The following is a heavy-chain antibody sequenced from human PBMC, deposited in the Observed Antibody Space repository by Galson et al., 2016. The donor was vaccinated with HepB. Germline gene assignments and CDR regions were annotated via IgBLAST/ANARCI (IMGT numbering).Heavy chain of an antibody. J-gene: IGHJ4*02. CDR2: IGASSYT. Sequence: SLRLSCAASGFTFSSYSMAWVRQAPGKGLEWVSAIGASSYTYYAAPVKGRFTISRDNSANTVYLLMDSLRDDDTAVYYCAKVDRRDGYHPFDYWGQGTLVTVSS. V-gene: IGHV3-23*01. D-gene: IGHD5-24*01. CDR1: GFTFSSYS. CDR3: AKVDRRDGYHPFDY.